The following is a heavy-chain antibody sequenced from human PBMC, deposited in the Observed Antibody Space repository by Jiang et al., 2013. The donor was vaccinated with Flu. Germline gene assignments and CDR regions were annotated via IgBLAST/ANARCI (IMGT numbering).Heavy chain of an antibody. J-gene: IGHJ5*02. CDR1: GDSVSSNSAA. V-gene: IGHV6-1*01. CDR2: TYYRSKWYN. Sequence: SQTLSLTCAISGDSVSSNSAAWNWIRQSPSRGLEWLGRTYYRSKWYNDYAVSVKSRITINPDTSKNQFSLQLNSVTPEDTAVYYCAKERGVWCSGGSCYSGWFDPWGQGPWSPSPQ. CDR3: AKERGVWCSGGSCYSGWFDP. D-gene: IGHD2-15*01.